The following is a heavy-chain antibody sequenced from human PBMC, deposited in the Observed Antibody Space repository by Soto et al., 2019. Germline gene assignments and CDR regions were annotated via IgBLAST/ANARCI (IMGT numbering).Heavy chain of an antibody. J-gene: IGHJ4*02. Sequence: EVQLLESGGGLVQPGGSLRLSCAASGFTFSSYAMTWVRQAPGKGLEWVSGISGSGGNTYSADSVKGRFTISRDNSKNTLYLEMNSVRAEDTAIYYSAKAYCSIISCSRGYFDDLGQGTLVTVSS. CDR2: ISGSGGNT. V-gene: IGHV3-23*01. CDR3: AKAYCSIISCSRGYFDD. CDR1: GFTFSSYA. D-gene: IGHD2-2*01.